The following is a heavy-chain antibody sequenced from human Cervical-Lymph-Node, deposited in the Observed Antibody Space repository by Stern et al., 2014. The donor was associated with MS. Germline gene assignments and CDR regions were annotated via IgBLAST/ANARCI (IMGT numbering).Heavy chain of an antibody. Sequence: QVQLQESGPGLVKPSQTLSLTCTVSGGSITSGSSHWSWIRQPAGKGLEWIGRIYTTGNTNYNPSLKNRVTMSVDTSKTLFPRPLSFVPAADTAVYFCASPFYCTATTCSDYWGQGTLVTVSS. CDR1: GGSITSGSSH. J-gene: IGHJ4*02. CDR2: IYTTGNT. CDR3: ASPFYCTATTCSDY. V-gene: IGHV4-61*02. D-gene: IGHD1-1*01.